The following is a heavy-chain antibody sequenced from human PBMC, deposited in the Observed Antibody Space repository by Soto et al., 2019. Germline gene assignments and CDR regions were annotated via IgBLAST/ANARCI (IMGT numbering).Heavy chain of an antibody. J-gene: IGHJ6*03. V-gene: IGHV4-59*08. Sequence: SETLSLTCTVSGGSISSYYWSWIRQPPGKGLEWIGYIYYSGSTNYNPSLKSRVTISVDTSKNQFSLKLSSVTAADTAVYYCARQGYNWNYGYYYYMDVWGKGTTVTVSS. CDR3: ARQGYNWNYGYYYYMDV. D-gene: IGHD1-7*01. CDR2: IYYSGST. CDR1: GGSISSYY.